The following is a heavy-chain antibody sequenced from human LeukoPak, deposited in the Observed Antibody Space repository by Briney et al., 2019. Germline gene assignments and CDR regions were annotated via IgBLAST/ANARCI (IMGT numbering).Heavy chain of an antibody. CDR3: AKDPRLYDSSGYFPD. D-gene: IGHD3-22*01. CDR2: ISYDGSNK. CDR1: GFTFSSYG. V-gene: IGHV3-30*18. Sequence: GRSLRLSCAASGFTFSSYGMHWVRQAPGKGLEWVAVISYDGSNKYYGDSVKVRFTISRDNSKNTLYLQMNSLRVEDTAVYYCAKDPRLYDSSGYFPDWGQGTLVTVSS. J-gene: IGHJ4*02.